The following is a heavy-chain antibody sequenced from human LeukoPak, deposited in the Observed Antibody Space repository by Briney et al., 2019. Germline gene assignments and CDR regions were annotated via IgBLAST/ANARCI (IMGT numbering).Heavy chain of an antibody. D-gene: IGHD2-8*02. CDR2: IAQHGNNK. V-gene: IGHV3-30*02. CDR3: AKDGSWSCTD. CDR1: GFTFSSSA. J-gene: IGHJ4*02. Sequence: GGSLRLSCGASGFTFSSSAMHWVRQGPGKGLEWVAYIAQHGNNKYYADSVKGRFTISRDNSKGSLYLQMNSLRADDTDVYYCAKDGSWSCTDWGQGTLVRVSS.